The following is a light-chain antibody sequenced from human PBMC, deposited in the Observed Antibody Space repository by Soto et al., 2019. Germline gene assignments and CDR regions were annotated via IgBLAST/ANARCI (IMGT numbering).Light chain of an antibody. V-gene: IGKV1-5*03. J-gene: IGKJ1*01. Sequence: DIQMTQSPSTLSASVGDRVIITCRASQSISTWLAWYQQKAGKAPKPLIYKASSLESGVPSRFSGSGSGTEFTLTISSLQPDDFATYYCQHYNSYPWTFGQGTKVDIK. CDR2: KAS. CDR3: QHYNSYPWT. CDR1: QSISTW.